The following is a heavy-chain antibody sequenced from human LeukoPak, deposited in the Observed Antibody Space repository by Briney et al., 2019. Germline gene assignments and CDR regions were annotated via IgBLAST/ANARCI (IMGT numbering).Heavy chain of an antibody. CDR2: IGGSGGSP. Sequence: GGSLRLSCEASGFTFNTYAMNWVRQAPGKGLEWVSVIGGSGGSPYYADSVKGRFTISRDNSKNTLYLQMNSLRAEDTAVYYCAPGAMVQLDYLGQGTLVTVSS. D-gene: IGHD5-18*01. V-gene: IGHV3-23*01. CDR1: GFTFNTYA. J-gene: IGHJ4*02. CDR3: APGAMVQLDY.